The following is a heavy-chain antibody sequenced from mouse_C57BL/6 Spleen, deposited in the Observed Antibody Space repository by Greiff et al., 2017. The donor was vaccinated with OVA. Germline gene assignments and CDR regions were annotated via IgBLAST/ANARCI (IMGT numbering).Heavy chain of an antibody. CDR1: GFSFNTYA. CDR3: VRHSLGLDY. V-gene: IGHV10-1*01. J-gene: IGHJ2*01. Sequence: EVQGVESGGGLVQPKGSLKLSCAASGFSFNTYAMNWVRQAPGKGLEWVARIRSKSNNYATYYADSVKDRFTISRDDSESMLYLQMNNLKTEDTAMYYCVRHSLGLDYWGQGTTLTVSS. CDR2: IRSKSNNYAT. D-gene: IGHD4-1*01.